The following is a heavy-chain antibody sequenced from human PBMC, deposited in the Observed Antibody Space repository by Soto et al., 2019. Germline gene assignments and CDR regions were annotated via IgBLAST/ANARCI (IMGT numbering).Heavy chain of an antibody. Sequence: QVQLQQWGAGLLKPSETLSLTCAVYGGSFSGYYWSWIRQPPGKGLEWIGEINHSGSTNYNPSLKSRVTISVDTSKNQFSPKLSSVTAADTAVYYCARAWGGVPDYWGQGTLVTVSS. J-gene: IGHJ4*02. CDR1: GGSFSGYY. CDR2: INHSGST. CDR3: ARAWGGVPDY. D-gene: IGHD3-16*01. V-gene: IGHV4-34*01.